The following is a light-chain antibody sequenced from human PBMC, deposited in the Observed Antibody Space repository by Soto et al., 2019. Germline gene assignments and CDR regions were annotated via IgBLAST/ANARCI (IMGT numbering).Light chain of an antibody. CDR2: SAS. CDR3: QQSFSAART. J-gene: IGKJ2*01. CDR1: ETIIDY. Sequence: DIQMSQSPSSLSASVGDSVTITCRASETIIDYLNWYQQQPGEAPKLLIFSASSLHSEVPSRFRGSRSGTHIPLTISTLQPEDFATDFGQQSFSAARTFGQGTQL. V-gene: IGKV1-39*01.